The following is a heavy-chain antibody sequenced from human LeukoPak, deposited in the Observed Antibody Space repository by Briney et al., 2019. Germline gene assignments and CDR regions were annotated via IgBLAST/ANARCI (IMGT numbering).Heavy chain of an antibody. D-gene: IGHD3-3*02. CDR2: IHGGGST. J-gene: IGHJ5*02. CDR3: ARDLASPPYNWFDP. CDR1: GASINNYY. V-gene: IGHV4-4*07. Sequence: SETLSLTCTVSGASINNYYWSWIRQPAGKGLEWIGRIHGGGSTNYNPSLKRRVTVSIDTSKNQFSLKLSSMTAADTAVYYRARDLASPPYNWFDPWGQGTLVTVSS.